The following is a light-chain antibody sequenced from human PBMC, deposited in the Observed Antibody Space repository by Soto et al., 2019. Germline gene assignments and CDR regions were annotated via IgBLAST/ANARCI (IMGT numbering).Light chain of an antibody. Sequence: DIPMTQSPSSLSASVGDRVTITCRASQTINAYLSWYQQNPGKAPKLLISAASRWQGGVPSRFSGSGFGTDFTLTINSLQPEDFATYYCQQSYSDPRTFGQGTKVEVK. CDR2: AAS. J-gene: IGKJ1*01. CDR3: QQSYSDPRT. V-gene: IGKV1-39*01. CDR1: QTINAY.